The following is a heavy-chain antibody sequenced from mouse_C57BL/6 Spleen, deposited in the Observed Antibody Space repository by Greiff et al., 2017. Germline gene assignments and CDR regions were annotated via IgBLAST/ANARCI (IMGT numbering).Heavy chain of an antibody. CDR2: INPGSGGT. CDR1: GYAFTNYL. D-gene: IGHD2-2*01. V-gene: IGHV1-54*01. Sequence: VQLKESGAELVRPGTSVKVSCKASGYAFTNYLIEWVKQRPGQGLEWIGVINPGSGGTNYNEKFKGKATLTADKSSSTAYMQLSSLTSEDSAVYFCARGYGYVYAMDYWGQGTSVTVSS. CDR3: ARGYGYVYAMDY. J-gene: IGHJ4*01.